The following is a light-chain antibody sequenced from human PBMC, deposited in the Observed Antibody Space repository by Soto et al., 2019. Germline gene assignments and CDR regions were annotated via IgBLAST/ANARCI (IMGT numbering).Light chain of an antibody. J-gene: IGKJ4*01. CDR1: QYISTN. CDR3: QQYNNWPTALT. CDR2: DAS. V-gene: IGKV3-15*01. Sequence: EIVMTQSPGTLSVSPGEGATLSCRASQYISTNLAWYQQRPGQALRLLIYDASTRATGIPARFSGSGSGTEFTLTITSLQSEDFAVYYCQQYNNWPTALTFGGGTKVEIK.